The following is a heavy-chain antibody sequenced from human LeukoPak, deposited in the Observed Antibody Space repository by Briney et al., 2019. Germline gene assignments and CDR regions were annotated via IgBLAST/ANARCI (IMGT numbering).Heavy chain of an antibody. CDR1: GFTFDNYG. V-gene: IGHV3-20*04. Sequence: GGSLRLSCAASGFTFDNYGINWLRQAPGKGLEWVSRIYWYGGRTGYADSVKGRFTISRDNAKNSLYLQMSSLRVEETALYYCARDGGWYERGLDHYYYCMDVWGKGTTVIVSS. J-gene: IGHJ6*03. D-gene: IGHD6-19*01. CDR3: ARDGGWYERGLDHYYYCMDV. CDR2: IYWYGGRT.